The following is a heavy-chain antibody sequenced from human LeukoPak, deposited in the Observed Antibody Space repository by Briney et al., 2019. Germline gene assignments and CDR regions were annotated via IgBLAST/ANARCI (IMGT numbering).Heavy chain of an antibody. CDR2: IKEDGSEK. CDR3: ARDSVLRFLEWLPQHYYYYYMDV. J-gene: IGHJ6*03. V-gene: IGHV3-7*01. D-gene: IGHD3-3*01. Sequence: PGGSLRLSCAASGVTFSSYWMSWVRQAPGKGLEWVANIKEDGSEKYYVDSVKGRFTISRDNAKNSLYLQMNSLRAEDTAVYYCARDSVLRFLEWLPQHYYYYYMDVWGKGTTVTVSS. CDR1: GVTFSSYW.